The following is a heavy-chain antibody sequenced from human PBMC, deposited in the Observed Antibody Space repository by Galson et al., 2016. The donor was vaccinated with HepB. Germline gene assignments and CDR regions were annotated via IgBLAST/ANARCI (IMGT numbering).Heavy chain of an antibody. Sequence: SLRLSCAASGFSVSSNYMSWVRQAPGEGLQWVSVIFSGGSTYYADSVKGRFTISRDNAKNSLYLQMNSLRDEDTAVYYCAREIPSRGKSDYWGQGTLVTVSA. CDR1: GFSVSSNY. V-gene: IGHV3-53*01. CDR2: IFSGGST. CDR3: AREIPSRGKSDY. D-gene: IGHD3-10*01. J-gene: IGHJ4*02.